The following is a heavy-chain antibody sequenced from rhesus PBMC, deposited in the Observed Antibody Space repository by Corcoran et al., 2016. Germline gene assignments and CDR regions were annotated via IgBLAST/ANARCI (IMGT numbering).Heavy chain of an antibody. Sequence: QDTLKESGPALVKPTQTLTLTCTFSGFSLITSGTGVGWIRQPPGKALEWLALIYWDDDKRYSTSLKSRLTISKDTSKNQVVLTMTNMDPVDTATYYCARGVWGSSYFDYWGQGVVVTVSS. J-gene: IGHJ4*01. CDR3: ARGVWGSSYFDY. V-gene: IGHV2-174*01. CDR1: GFSLITSGTG. D-gene: IGHD3-34*01. CDR2: IYWDDDK.